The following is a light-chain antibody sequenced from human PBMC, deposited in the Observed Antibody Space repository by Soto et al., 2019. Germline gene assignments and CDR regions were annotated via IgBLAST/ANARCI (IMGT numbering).Light chain of an antibody. Sequence: DIQMTQSPSTLSASVGDRVTITCRASQSISSWLAWYQGKPDKAPKLLIYKASTLESGVPSRFSGTGSGTEITLTISSLQPDDFATYYCQQYYSYWTFGQGTKVDIK. CDR3: QQYYSYWT. J-gene: IGKJ1*01. V-gene: IGKV1-5*03. CDR2: KAS. CDR1: QSISSW.